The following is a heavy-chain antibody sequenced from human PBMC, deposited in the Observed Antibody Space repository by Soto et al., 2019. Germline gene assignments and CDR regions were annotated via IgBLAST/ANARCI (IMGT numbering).Heavy chain of an antibody. V-gene: IGHV1-18*01. CDR3: ARDRELLWFGELLYPPYYYGMDV. J-gene: IGHJ6*02. CDR1: GYTFTRYG. Sequence: GASVKVSCKASGYTFTRYGISWVRQAPGQGLEWMGWISAYNGNTNYAQKLQDRVTMTTDTSTSTAYMELRSLRSDDTAVYYCARDRELLWFGELLYPPYYYGMDVWGQGTTVTVSS. D-gene: IGHD3-10*01. CDR2: ISAYNGNT.